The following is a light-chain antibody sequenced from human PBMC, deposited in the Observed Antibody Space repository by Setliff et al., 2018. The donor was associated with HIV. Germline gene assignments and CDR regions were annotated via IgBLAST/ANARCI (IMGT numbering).Light chain of an antibody. CDR1: SSDVGGYNY. J-gene: IGLJ1*01. Sequence: QSALAQPAPVSGSPGQSITISCTGTSSDVGGYNYVSWYQHPPGKAPKLMICEVSNRPSGVSNRFSGSKSGNTASLTISGLQADDEADYYCSSYTSSILYVFGTGTKVTVL. V-gene: IGLV2-14*01. CDR3: SSYTSSILYV. CDR2: EVS.